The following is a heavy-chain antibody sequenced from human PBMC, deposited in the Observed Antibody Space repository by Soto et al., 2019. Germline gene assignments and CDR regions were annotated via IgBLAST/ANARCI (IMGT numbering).Heavy chain of an antibody. D-gene: IGHD5-18*01. CDR1: GYTFASYY. CDR3: ARVALPESTRGYSPKKIHYGMDV. J-gene: IGHJ6*02. CDR2: MNPNSGNT. V-gene: IGHV1-8*01. Sequence: ASVKVSCKASGYTFASYYLHWVRQATGQGLEWMGWMNPNSGNTGYAQKFQGRVTMTRNTSISTAYMELSSLRSEDTAVYYCARVALPESTRGYSPKKIHYGMDVWGQGTTVTVSS.